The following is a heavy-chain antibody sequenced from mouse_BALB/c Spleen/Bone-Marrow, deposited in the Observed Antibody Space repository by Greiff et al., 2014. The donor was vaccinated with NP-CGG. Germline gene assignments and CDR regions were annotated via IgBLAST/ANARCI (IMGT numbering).Heavy chain of an antibody. D-gene: IGHD2-3*01. CDR2: IDPANGNT. V-gene: IGHV14-3*02. Sequence: EVKLMESGAELVKPGASVKLSCTTSGFNIKDTYIHWVKQRPEQGLEWIGRIDPANGNTKYDPEFQGKATITADTSSNTAYLHLSSLTPEDTAVYSCAHDAPFAYWGQGTLVTVSA. CDR1: GFNIKDTY. J-gene: IGHJ3*01. CDR3: AHDAPFAY.